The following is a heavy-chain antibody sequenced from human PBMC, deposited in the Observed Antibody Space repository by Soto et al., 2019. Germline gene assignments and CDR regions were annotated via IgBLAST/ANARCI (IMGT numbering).Heavy chain of an antibody. Sequence: ASVKVSCKASGYTFTSYAMHWVRQAPGQRLEWMGWINAGNGNTKYSQKFQGRVTITRDTSTSTAYMELSSLRSEDTAVYYCARDGTMTTVTNFDYWGQGTLVTVSS. D-gene: IGHD4-4*01. CDR3: ARDGTMTTVTNFDY. J-gene: IGHJ4*02. CDR1: GYTFTSYA. CDR2: INAGNGNT. V-gene: IGHV1-3*01.